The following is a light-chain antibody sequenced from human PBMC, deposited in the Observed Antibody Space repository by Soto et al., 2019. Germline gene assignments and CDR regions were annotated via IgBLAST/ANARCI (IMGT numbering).Light chain of an antibody. J-gene: IGKJ1*01. V-gene: IGKV3-20*01. Sequence: ELVLTQSQGTLPLAPGERAILSCSASQSVSSDSFAWYRQKPGQAPRLLVYDASSMATVIPDRFIGSGSGTDFTLTIRGLEPEDFAVYYFQQYCSAAQTFGQGANVEFQ. CDR2: DAS. CDR3: QQYCSAAQT. CDR1: QSVSSDS.